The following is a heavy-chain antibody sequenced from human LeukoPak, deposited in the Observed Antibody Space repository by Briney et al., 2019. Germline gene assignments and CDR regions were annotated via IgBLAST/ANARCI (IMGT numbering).Heavy chain of an antibody. CDR2: INPSGGTT. D-gene: IGHD3-22*01. CDR1: GYTFTTYY. Sequence: ASVKVSCKTSGYTFTTYYIHWVRQAPGQGLEWMEIINPSGGTTTYAQKFQGRVSMTRDTSTSTVYMELNTLRSEDTAVYYCARGSNYYYDSSADYPRYWGQGTLVTVSS. CDR3: ARGSNYYYDSSADYPRY. J-gene: IGHJ4*02. V-gene: IGHV1-46*01.